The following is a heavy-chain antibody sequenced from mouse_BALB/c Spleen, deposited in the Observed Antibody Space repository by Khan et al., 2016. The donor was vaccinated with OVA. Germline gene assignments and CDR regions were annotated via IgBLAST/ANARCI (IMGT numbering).Heavy chain of an antibody. CDR2: IFPVTGTT. J-gene: IGHJ3*01. Sequence: QVQLKQSGAELVKPGASVKLSCKTSGYTFTSYWIQWVKQRPGQGLWCIGQIFPVTGTTDYNETFKGKAILTVDTSSSTAYMQVSSLTSEVSAGYFCAWGYCGTYEFVYWGQGTLVTVAP. D-gene: IGHD1-1*02. V-gene: IGHV1S132*01. CDR1: GYTFTSYW. CDR3: AWGYCGTYEFVY.